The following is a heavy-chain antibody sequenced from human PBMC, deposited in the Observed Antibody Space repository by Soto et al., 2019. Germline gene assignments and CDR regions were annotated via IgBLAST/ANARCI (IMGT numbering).Heavy chain of an antibody. CDR2: IYYSGST. V-gene: IGHV4-30-4*01. J-gene: IGHJ6*02. CDR1: GGSISSGDYY. Sequence: SETLSLTCTVCGGSISSGDYYWSWIRQPPGKGLEWIGYIYYSGSTYYNPSLKSRVTISVDTSKNQFSLKLSSVTAADTAVYYCASASSGWYGVSGMDVWGQGTTVTVSS. CDR3: ASASSGWYGVSGMDV. D-gene: IGHD6-19*01.